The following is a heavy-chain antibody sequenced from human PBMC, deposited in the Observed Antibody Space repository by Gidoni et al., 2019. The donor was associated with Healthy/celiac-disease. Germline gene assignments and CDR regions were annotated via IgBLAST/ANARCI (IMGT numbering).Heavy chain of an antibody. Sequence: QVQLQQWGAGLLKPSETLSLTCAVYGGSFSGYYWSWLRQPPGKGLEWIGEINHSGSTNYNPSLKSRVNISVETSKNQFSLKLSSVTAADTAVYYCARGPSYYYDSSGYLYDYYYYMDVWGKGTTVTVSS. D-gene: IGHD3-22*01. J-gene: IGHJ6*03. CDR3: ARGPSYYYDSSGYLYDYYYYMDV. V-gene: IGHV4-34*01. CDR2: INHSGST. CDR1: GGSFSGYY.